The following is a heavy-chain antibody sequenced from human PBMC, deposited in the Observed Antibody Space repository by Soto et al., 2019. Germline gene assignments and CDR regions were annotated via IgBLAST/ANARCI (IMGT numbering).Heavy chain of an antibody. J-gene: IGHJ4*02. V-gene: IGHV5-51*03. Sequence: EVQLVQSGAEVREPGESLKISCKFSGYAFTSYWIAWVRQMPGKGLEWMGTIYPGDSDTRYSPSFQGQVSISADKSISTAYLQWSSLKASDTAMYYCTRSDSSRWYADYWGQGTVVTVSS. CDR2: IYPGDSDT. CDR1: GYAFTSYW. D-gene: IGHD6-13*01. CDR3: TRSDSSRWYADY.